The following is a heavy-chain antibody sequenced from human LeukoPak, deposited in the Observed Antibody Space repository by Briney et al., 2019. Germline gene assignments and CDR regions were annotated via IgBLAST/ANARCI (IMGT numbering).Heavy chain of an antibody. CDR3: AKAVRGGIDLYYFDH. J-gene: IGHJ4*02. D-gene: IGHD6-13*01. V-gene: IGHV3-30*18. CDR1: GFTFSSYG. Sequence: GGSLRLSCAASGFTFSSYGMHWVRQAPGKGLEWVAVISYDGSNKYYADPVKGRFTISRDNSKNTLFLQMNSLGAEDTAVYYCAKAVRGGIDLYYFDHWGQGTLVTVSS. CDR2: ISYDGSNK.